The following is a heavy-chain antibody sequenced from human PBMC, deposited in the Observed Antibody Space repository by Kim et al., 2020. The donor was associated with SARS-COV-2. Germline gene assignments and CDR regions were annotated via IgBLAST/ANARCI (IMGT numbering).Heavy chain of an antibody. D-gene: IGHD3-10*01. CDR1: GFTFSSYA. CDR2: ISYDGSNK. CDR3: ARDGWFGPSAYYYYYGM. V-gene: IGHV3-30*04. Sequence: GGSLRLSCAASGFTFSSYAMHWVRQAPGKGLEWVAVISYDGSNKYYADSVKGRFTISRDNSKNTLYLQMNSLRAEDTAVYYCARDGWFGPSAYYYYYGM. J-gene: IGHJ6*01.